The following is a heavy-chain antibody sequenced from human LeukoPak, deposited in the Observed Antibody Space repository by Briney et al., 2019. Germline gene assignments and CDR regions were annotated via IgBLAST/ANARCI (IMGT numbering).Heavy chain of an antibody. D-gene: IGHD3-22*01. V-gene: IGHV4-61*09. Sequence: SETLSLTCTVSGGSISSGSYYWRWIRQPAGKGLEWIGHIYTSGSTHYNPSLKSRVTISVDTSKNLFSLKLSSVTAADTAVYYCARDDYDSSGYYWGYFDYWGQGTLVTVSS. CDR2: IYTSGST. CDR1: GGSISSGSYY. J-gene: IGHJ4*02. CDR3: ARDDYDSSGYYWGYFDY.